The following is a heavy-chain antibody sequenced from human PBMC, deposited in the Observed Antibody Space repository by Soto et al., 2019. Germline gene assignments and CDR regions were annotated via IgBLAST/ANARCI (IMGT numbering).Heavy chain of an antibody. CDR3: ATHYYDSRPRAFDI. Sequence: ASVKVSCKAPGYTFTSYDINWVRQATGQGLEWMGWMNPNSGNTGYAQKFQGRVTMTRNTSISTAYMELSSLRSEDTAVYYCATHYYDSRPRAFDIWGQGTMVTVSS. CDR2: MNPNSGNT. D-gene: IGHD3-22*01. V-gene: IGHV1-8*01. CDR1: GYTFTSYD. J-gene: IGHJ3*02.